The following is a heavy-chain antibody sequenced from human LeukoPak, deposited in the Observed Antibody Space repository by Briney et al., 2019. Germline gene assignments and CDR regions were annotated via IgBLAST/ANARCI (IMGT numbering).Heavy chain of an antibody. J-gene: IGHJ4*02. Sequence: ASVKVSCKASGYTFTSYGISWVRQAPGQGLEWMGWISAYNGNTNYAQKLQGRVTMTTGTSTSTAYMELRSLRSDDTAVYYCARAPRGAITMVRGAGPLFDYWGQGTLVTVSS. CDR2: ISAYNGNT. D-gene: IGHD3-10*01. CDR1: GYTFTSYG. V-gene: IGHV1-18*01. CDR3: ARAPRGAITMVRGAGPLFDY.